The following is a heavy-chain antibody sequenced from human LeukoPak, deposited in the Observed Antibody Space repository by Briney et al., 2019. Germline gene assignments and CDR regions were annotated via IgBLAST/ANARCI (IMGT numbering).Heavy chain of an antibody. D-gene: IGHD1-26*01. CDR3: ARAGSYTRGDDY. CDR1: GYTFTAYY. CDR2: INPNSGGT. J-gene: IGHJ4*02. Sequence: ASVKVSCKASGYTFTAYYMHWVRQAPGQGLEWMGWINPNSGGTNYAQKFQGRVTMTRDTSISTAYMELSRLRSDDTAVYYCARAGSYTRGDDYWGQGTLVTVSS. V-gene: IGHV1-2*02.